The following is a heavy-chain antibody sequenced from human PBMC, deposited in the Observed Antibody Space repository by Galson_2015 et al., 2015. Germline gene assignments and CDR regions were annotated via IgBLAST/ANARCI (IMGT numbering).Heavy chain of an antibody. CDR1: GFTFRSYW. CDR3: ATCVGNRWFDP. V-gene: IGHV3-7*01. Sequence: SLRLSCAASGFTFRSYWMSWVRQAPGKGLEWVANIKQDGSETYYVDSVKGRFTISRDNAKNSLSLQMNSLRAEDTAVYYCATCVGNRWFDPWGQGTLVTVSS. J-gene: IGHJ5*02. D-gene: IGHD1-26*01. CDR2: IKQDGSET.